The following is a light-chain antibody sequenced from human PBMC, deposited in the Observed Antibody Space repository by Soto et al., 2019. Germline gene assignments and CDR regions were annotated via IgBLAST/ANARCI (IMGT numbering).Light chain of an antibody. CDR2: KIS. CDR3: MQATQSYT. V-gene: IGKV2-24*01. J-gene: IGKJ2*01. Sequence: DIVLTQTPLSSPVTLGQPASISCRSSQSLVHGDGNTYFNWLLQRPGQPPRLLIYKISKRFRGVADRFSGSGAGTDFTLKISRVEAEDVGVYYCMQATQSYTFGQGTKLEIK. CDR1: QSLVHGDGNTY.